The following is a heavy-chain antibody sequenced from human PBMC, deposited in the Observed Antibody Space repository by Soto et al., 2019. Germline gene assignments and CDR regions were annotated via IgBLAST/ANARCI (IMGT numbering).Heavy chain of an antibody. D-gene: IGHD3-10*01. Sequence: SSETLSLTCTVSGGSISSSSYYWGWIRQPPGKGLEWIGSIYYSGSTYYNPSLKSRVTISVDTSKNQFSLKLSSVTAADTAVYYCAGTVWFGEISRSYYMDVWGKGTTVTVSS. V-gene: IGHV4-39*01. J-gene: IGHJ6*03. CDR1: GGSISSSSYY. CDR3: AGTVWFGEISRSYYMDV. CDR2: IYYSGST.